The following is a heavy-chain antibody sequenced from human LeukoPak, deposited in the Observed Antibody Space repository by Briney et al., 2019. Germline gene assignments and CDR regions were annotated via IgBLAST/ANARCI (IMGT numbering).Heavy chain of an antibody. V-gene: IGHV1-18*01. CDR2: ISCYNGDT. Sequence: ASVKVSCKASGYTFSRHGISWVRQAPGQGLEWMGWISCYNGDTNYAQKFQGRVTVTTDTSTSTAYMELRSLTSDDTAVYYCARDPSNTSGWKTWFDPWGQGTLVTVSS. CDR1: GYTFSRHG. D-gene: IGHD6-19*01. J-gene: IGHJ5*02. CDR3: ARDPSNTSGWKTWFDP.